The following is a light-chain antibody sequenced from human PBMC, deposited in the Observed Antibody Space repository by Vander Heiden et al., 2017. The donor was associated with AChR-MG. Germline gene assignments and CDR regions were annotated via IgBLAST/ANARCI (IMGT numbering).Light chain of an antibody. Sequence: QSVLTQPPSVSGAPGQRVTISCTGGSSNIGAGYDVHWYQQLPETAPKLLIYGNANRPSGVPDRFSGSKSGTSVSLAITGLQAEDEGDYYCQSYDSSLRVFGTGTKVSVL. J-gene: IGLJ1*01. CDR1: SSNIGAGYD. V-gene: IGLV1-40*01. CDR3: QSYDSSLRV. CDR2: GNA.